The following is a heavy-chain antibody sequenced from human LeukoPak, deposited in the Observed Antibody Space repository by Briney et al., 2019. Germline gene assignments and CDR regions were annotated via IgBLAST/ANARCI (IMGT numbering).Heavy chain of an antibody. D-gene: IGHD3-16*01. CDR2: IHYSGRA. Sequence: SETLSLTCSVSGGSISGYYWTWVRQPPGKGLEWIGQIHYSGRADYNPSLKSRITMPVDTSRNQISLKLSSVTAADTAIYYCVRLGVNYDMDVWGQGTTVTVFS. J-gene: IGHJ6*02. V-gene: IGHV4-59*01. CDR3: VRLGVNYDMDV. CDR1: GGSISGYY.